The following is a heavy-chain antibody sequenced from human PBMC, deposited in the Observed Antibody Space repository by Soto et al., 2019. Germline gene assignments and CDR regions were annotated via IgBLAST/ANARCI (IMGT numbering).Heavy chain of an antibody. Sequence: EVQLVQSGAEVKKPGATVKISCKVSGYTFTDYYMHWEQQAHGKGLEWMGLVDPEDGETIYAETFQGRVTITADTSTVTAYMELSRLRSEDPAVYYGATLSRSTGGIFAYWGKGPLVTVSS. D-gene: IGHD2-8*02. J-gene: IGHJ4*02. V-gene: IGHV1-69-2*01. CDR1: GYTFTDYY. CDR3: ATLSRSTGGIFAY. CDR2: VDPEDGET.